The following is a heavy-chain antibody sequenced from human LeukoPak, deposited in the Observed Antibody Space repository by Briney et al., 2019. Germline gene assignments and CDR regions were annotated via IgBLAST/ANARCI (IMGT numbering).Heavy chain of an antibody. Sequence: ASVKVSCKASGYTFTGYYMHWVRQAPGQGLEWMGWINPNSGGTNYAQKFQGWVTMTRDTSISTAYMELSRLRSDDTAVYYCAILRGSGSYLYYFDYWGQGTLVTVSS. D-gene: IGHD3-10*01. CDR3: AILRGSGSYLYYFDY. V-gene: IGHV1-2*04. CDR2: INPNSGGT. J-gene: IGHJ4*02. CDR1: GYTFTGYY.